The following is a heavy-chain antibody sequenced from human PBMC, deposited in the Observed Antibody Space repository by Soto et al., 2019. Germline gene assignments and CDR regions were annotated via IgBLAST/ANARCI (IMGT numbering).Heavy chain of an antibody. CDR2: INASNGTA. CDR1: GGTFSSYA. V-gene: IGHV1-69*13. D-gene: IGHD1-7*01. J-gene: IGHJ4*02. Sequence: ASVKVSCKASGGTFSSYAMHWVRQAPGQGLEWMGGINASNGTAKYAQKFQGRVTITADESTSTAYMELSSLRSEDTAVYYCARAGNWNYGLDYWGQGTLVTVSS. CDR3: ARAGNWNYGLDY.